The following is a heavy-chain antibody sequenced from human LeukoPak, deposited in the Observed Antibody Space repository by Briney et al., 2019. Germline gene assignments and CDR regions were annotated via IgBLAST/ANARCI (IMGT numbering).Heavy chain of an antibody. D-gene: IGHD6-13*01. CDR1: GFTFSSYA. V-gene: IGHV3-30*04. Sequence: GGSLRLSCAASGFTFSSYAMHWVRQAPGKGLEWVAVISYDGSNKYYADSVKGRFTISRDNSKNTLYLQMNSLRAEDTAVHYCAKLGSLAAAAYFDYWGQGTLVTVSS. CDR2: ISYDGSNK. CDR3: AKLGSLAAAAYFDY. J-gene: IGHJ4*02.